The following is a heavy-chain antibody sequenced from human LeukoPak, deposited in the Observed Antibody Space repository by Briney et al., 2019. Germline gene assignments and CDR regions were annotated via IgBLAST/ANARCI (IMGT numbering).Heavy chain of an antibody. J-gene: IGHJ5*02. Sequence: PGGSLRLSCAASGFTFSSYSMNWVRQAPGKGLEWVSSISSSSSYIYYADSVKGRSTISRDNAKNSLYLQMNSLRAEDTAVYYCARDQYYYDSSGYYPWGQGTLVTVSS. D-gene: IGHD3-22*01. CDR2: ISSSSSYI. CDR3: ARDQYYYDSSGYYP. V-gene: IGHV3-21*01. CDR1: GFTFSSYS.